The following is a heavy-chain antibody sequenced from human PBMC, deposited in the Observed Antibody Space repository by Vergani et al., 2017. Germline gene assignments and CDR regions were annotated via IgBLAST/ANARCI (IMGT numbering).Heavy chain of an antibody. CDR3: ARDPRGIQRWLRGWFDP. CDR1: GYTFTSYA. J-gene: IGHJ5*02. Sequence: QVQLVQSGAEVKKPGASVKVSCKASGYTFTSYAMHWVRQAPGQRLEWMGWINAGNGNTKYSQKFQGRVTITRDTSASTAYMELSSLRSADTAVYYCARDPRGIQRWLRGWFDPWGQGTLVTVSS. CDR2: INAGNGNT. V-gene: IGHV1-3*01. D-gene: IGHD5-18*01.